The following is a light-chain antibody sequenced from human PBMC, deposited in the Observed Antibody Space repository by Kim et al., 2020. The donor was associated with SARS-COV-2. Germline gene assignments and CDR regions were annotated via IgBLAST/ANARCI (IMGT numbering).Light chain of an antibody. CDR3: QHYNNWPIS. CDR2: GAS. V-gene: IGKV3-15*01. J-gene: IGKJ5*01. CDR1: QLLNSN. Sequence: LSPAESAPLSCRASQLLNSNFAWYQQNPGQAPRLLIYGASSRVTGIPARFSGSGSGTEFTLTISSLQAEDFAVYYCQHYNNWPISFGQGTRLEIK.